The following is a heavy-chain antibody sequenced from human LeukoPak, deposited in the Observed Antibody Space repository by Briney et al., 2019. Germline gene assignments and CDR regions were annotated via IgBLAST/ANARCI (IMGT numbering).Heavy chain of an antibody. D-gene: IGHD4-17*01. CDR1: AFTFNTYP. V-gene: IGHV3-23*01. CDR3: AKERETTTAFDS. CDR2: ISDSGGRT. J-gene: IGHJ4*02. Sequence: PGGSLRLSCAASAFTFNTYPMAWVRQAPGKGLEWVSLISDSGGRTYYADSVKGRFTISRDNSKNTLYLKMSSLRVEDTAIYYCAKERETTTAFDSWGQGTLVTVSS.